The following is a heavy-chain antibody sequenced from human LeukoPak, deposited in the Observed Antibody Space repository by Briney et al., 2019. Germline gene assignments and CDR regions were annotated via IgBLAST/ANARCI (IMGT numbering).Heavy chain of an antibody. CDR1: GFTFSSYE. Sequence: QSGGSLRLSCAASGFTFSSYEMNWVRQAPGKGLEWVSYISSSGSTIYYADSVKGRFTISRDNAKNSLYLQMNSLRAEDTAVYYRARVSVRGVLDYWGQGTLVTVSS. CDR2: ISSSGSTI. CDR3: ARVSVRGVLDY. V-gene: IGHV3-48*03. J-gene: IGHJ4*02. D-gene: IGHD3-10*01.